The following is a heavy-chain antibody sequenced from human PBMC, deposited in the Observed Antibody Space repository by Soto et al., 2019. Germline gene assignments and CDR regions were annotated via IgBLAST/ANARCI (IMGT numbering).Heavy chain of an antibody. Sequence: EVQLVESGGALVQPGRSLRLSCAASGFSFDDYAMHWVRQAPGKGLEWVSGFSWNSATIGYAESVKGRFTISRDNAKNSIHLQMNSLRAEDTAVYFCAKESAAYSGGWHAIDVGGQGTTVTVSS. CDR2: FSWNSATI. J-gene: IGHJ6*02. CDR3: AKESAAYSGGWHAIDV. D-gene: IGHD6-19*01. V-gene: IGHV3-9*01. CDR1: GFSFDDYA.